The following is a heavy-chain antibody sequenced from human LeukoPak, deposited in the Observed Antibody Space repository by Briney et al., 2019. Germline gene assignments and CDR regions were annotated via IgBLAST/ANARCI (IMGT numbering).Heavy chain of an antibody. D-gene: IGHD1-1*01. V-gene: IGHV1-18*01. CDR1: GYTFTSYG. CDR3: ARDYQRYNWKSGPGC. J-gene: IGHJ4*02. Sequence: ASVKVSCKASGYTFTSYGISWVRQAPGQGLEWMGWISAYNGNTNYAQKLQGRVTMTTDTSTSTAYMELRSLRSDDTAVYYCARDYQRYNWKSGPGCWGQGTLVTVSS. CDR2: ISAYNGNT.